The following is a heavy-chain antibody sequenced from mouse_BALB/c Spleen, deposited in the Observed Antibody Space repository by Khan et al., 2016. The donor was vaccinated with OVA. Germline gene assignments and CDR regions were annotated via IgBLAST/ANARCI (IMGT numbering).Heavy chain of an antibody. Sequence: EVQLVESGGGLVQPGGSRKLSCAASGFTFSGFGMHWVRQAPEKGLEWVAYISFGSATIYYADTVKGRFTISRDNPKTTLFLQMTSLRSEDTAIYDWSRSLITTWYLDVWGAGTTVTVSS. D-gene: IGHD2-4*01. J-gene: IGHJ1*01. V-gene: IGHV5-17*02. CDR3: SRSLITTWYLDV. CDR1: GFTFSGFG. CDR2: ISFGSATI.